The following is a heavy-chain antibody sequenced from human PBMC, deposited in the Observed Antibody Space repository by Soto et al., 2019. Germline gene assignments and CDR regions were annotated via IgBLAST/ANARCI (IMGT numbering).Heavy chain of an antibody. Sequence: EAQLLETGGGLVQPGGSLKLSCTASGFIFSTYAMNWVRQAPGEGLEWVSAISGCGSTTLYAESVRGRFTISRDNSINTLYLQMSSLRTEDTAVYYCAHPRGYGVFDAVDIWGQGTRVTVSS. CDR3: AHPRGYGVFDAVDI. D-gene: IGHD4-17*01. CDR2: ISGCGSTT. CDR1: GFIFSTYA. J-gene: IGHJ3*02. V-gene: IGHV3-23*01.